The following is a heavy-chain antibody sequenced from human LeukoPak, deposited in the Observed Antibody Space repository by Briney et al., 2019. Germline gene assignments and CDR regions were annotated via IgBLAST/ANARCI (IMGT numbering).Heavy chain of an antibody. V-gene: IGHV6-1*01. CDR2: TYYRSKWYN. CDR3: ARSEALPYWYFDL. Sequence: SQTLSLTFAISGDSVSSNSATWIWIRQSPSRGLEWLGRTYYRSKWYNDYAVSVQGRISVNPDTSKNQFSLKLSSVTAADTAVYYCARSEALPYWYFDLWGRGTLVTVSS. J-gene: IGHJ2*01. CDR1: GDSVSSNSAT. D-gene: IGHD2-15*01.